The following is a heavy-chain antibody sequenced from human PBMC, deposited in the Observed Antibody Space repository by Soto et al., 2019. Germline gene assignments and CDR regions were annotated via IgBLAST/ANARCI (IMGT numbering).Heavy chain of an antibody. CDR3: AKPYGDYGYYYYGMDV. D-gene: IGHD4-17*01. J-gene: IGHJ6*02. CDR1: GFTFSSYG. Sequence: QVQLVESGGGVVQPGRSLRLSCAASGFTFSSYGMHWVRQAPGKGLEWVAVISYDGSNKYYADSVKGRFTISRDNSKNTLYLQMNSLRAEDTAVYYCAKPYGDYGYYYYGMDVWGQGTTVTVSS. V-gene: IGHV3-30*18. CDR2: ISYDGSNK.